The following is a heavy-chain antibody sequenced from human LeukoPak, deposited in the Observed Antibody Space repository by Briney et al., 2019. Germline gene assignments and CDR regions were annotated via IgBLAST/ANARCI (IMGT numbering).Heavy chain of an antibody. V-gene: IGHV3-15*01. CDR2: IKCKTDGGST. J-gene: IGHJ4*02. Sequence: PGGSLRLSCAGSGFTFSNAWMSWVRQAPGKGLEWVGRIKCKTDGGSTDYAAPVKGRFTISRDDSKNTLYLQINSLKTEDTAVYYCTTDFQVMIVVLSREEYWGQRTLVTVSS. D-gene: IGHD3-22*01. CDR3: TTDFQVMIVVLSREEY. CDR1: GFTFSNAW.